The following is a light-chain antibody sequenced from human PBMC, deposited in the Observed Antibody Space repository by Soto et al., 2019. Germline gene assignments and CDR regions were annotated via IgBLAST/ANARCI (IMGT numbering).Light chain of an antibody. Sequence: QSVLTQPAAVSGSPGQSITISCTGTSSDIGGHNFVSWYKHHPGKAPKLLIYEVSYRASGVSNRFTGSKSANTASLTISGLQAEDEADYSCSSYTTSSYVVFGGGTKLTVL. CDR2: EVS. CDR3: SSYTTSSYVV. V-gene: IGLV2-14*01. J-gene: IGLJ2*01. CDR1: SSDIGGHNF.